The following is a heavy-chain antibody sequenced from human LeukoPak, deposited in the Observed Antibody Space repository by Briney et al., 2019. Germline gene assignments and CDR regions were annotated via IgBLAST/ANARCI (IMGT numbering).Heavy chain of an antibody. J-gene: IGHJ6*02. Sequence: GGSLRLSCAASGFTVSSNYMSWVRQAPGKGLEWVSVIYADSSTYYADSVKGRFTISRDNAKNTVYLQMNSLRAEDTAVYYCARGNYHAMDVWGQGTTVTVSS. CDR1: GFTVSSNY. V-gene: IGHV3-53*01. CDR3: ARGNYHAMDV. CDR2: IYADSST.